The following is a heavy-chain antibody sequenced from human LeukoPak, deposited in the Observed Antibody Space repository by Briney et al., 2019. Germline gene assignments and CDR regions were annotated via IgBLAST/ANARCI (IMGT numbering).Heavy chain of an antibody. CDR3: AKDSLYYDFWSGYYYY. CDR2: ISGSGGST. Sequence: AGGSLRLSCAASGFTFSSYAMSWVRQALGKGLEWVSAISGSGGSTYYADSVKGRFSISRDNSKNTLYLQMNSLRAEDTAVYYCAKDSLYYDFWSGYYYYWGQGTLVTVSS. CDR1: GFTFSSYA. V-gene: IGHV3-23*01. J-gene: IGHJ4*02. D-gene: IGHD3-3*01.